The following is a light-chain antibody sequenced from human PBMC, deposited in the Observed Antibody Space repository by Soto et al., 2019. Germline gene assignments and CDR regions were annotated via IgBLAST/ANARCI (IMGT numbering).Light chain of an antibody. J-gene: IGKJ1*01. V-gene: IGKV3-15*01. CDR3: QQYNNWPPWT. CDR1: QSVSSN. Sequence: EMVLTQSPGTLSLSPGERSTLSCRASQSVSSNLAWYQQKLGQAPRLLIYGASTRATGIPARFSGSGSGTEFTLTISSLQSEDFAVYYCQQYNNWPPWTFGQGTKVDI. CDR2: GAS.